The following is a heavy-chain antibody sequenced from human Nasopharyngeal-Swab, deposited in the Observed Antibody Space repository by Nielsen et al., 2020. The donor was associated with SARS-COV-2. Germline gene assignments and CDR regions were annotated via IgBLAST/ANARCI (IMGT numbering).Heavy chain of an antibody. V-gene: IGHV1-18*01. Sequence: ASVKVSCKTSGYTFSSYGIAWVRQAPGQGLEWLGWISPYNDYTHYAQKFQGSVTMTSDTSTSTAYLELRSLTSDDTAVYYCARELGVGLFDCWGQGTLVTVSS. D-gene: IGHD3-16*01. CDR2: ISPYNDYT. CDR1: GYTFSSYG. CDR3: ARELGVGLFDC. J-gene: IGHJ4*02.